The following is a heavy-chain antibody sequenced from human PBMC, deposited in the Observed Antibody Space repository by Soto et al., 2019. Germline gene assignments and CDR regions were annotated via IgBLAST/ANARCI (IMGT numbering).Heavy chain of an antibody. J-gene: IGHJ4*02. D-gene: IGHD3-3*01. V-gene: IGHV4-59*08. CDR1: GGSISSYG. Sequence: PSETLSLTCTVSGGSISSYGWSWIRQPPGKGLEWIGYIYYSGSTNYNPSLKSRVTISVDTSKNQFSLKLSSVTAADTAVYYCARQQNYDFWSGYPTLDYWGQGTLVTVSS. CDR2: IYYSGST. CDR3: ARQQNYDFWSGYPTLDY.